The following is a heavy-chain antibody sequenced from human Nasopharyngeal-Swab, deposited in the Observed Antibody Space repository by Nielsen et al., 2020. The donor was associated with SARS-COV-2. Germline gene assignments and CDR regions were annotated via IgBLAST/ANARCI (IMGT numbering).Heavy chain of an antibody. CDR3: TGDFGMATFDS. Sequence: GESLKISCVASGFTFSNYWMYWVRQAPGKGLVWVSRIKHDGSGTKYADSVKGRFTISRDNAKNTLYLHMNSLTAEDTAVYYCTGDFGMATFDSWGQGTLVTVSS. CDR1: GFTFSNYW. V-gene: IGHV3-74*03. CDR2: IKHDGSGT. J-gene: IGHJ4*02. D-gene: IGHD3-16*01.